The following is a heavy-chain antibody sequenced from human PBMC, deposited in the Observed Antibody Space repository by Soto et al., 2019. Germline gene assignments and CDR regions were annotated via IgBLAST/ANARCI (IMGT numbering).Heavy chain of an antibody. J-gene: IGHJ4*02. CDR2: ISAGGSST. Sequence: SLRLYCAAYGFTFSRYVMSCVRQAPGKGLEWVSTISAGGSSTYYADSVKGRFTISRDNSKNTLYLQMNSLRPEDTAVYYCAKEGALGLYYFDYWGQGTLVTVSS. D-gene: IGHD3-10*01. CDR1: GFTFSRYV. V-gene: IGHV3-23*01. CDR3: AKEGALGLYYFDY.